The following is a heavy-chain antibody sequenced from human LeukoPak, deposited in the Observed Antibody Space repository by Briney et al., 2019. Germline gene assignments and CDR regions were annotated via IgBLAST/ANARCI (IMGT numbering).Heavy chain of an antibody. D-gene: IGHD1-7*01. Sequence: ASVKVSCKASGYTFTGYYMHWVRQAPGQGLEWMGRINPNSGGTNYAQKFQGRVTMTRDTSISTAYMELSRLRSDDTAVYYCARDSRVSRMTGTKPFDYWGQGTLVTVSS. CDR2: INPNSGGT. CDR1: GYTFTGYY. CDR3: ARDSRVSRMTGTKPFDY. J-gene: IGHJ4*02. V-gene: IGHV1-2*06.